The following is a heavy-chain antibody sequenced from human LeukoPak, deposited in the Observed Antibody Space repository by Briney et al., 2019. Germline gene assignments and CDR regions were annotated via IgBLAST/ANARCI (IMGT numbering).Heavy chain of an antibody. V-gene: IGHV3-30*02. CDR2: IRYDGSNK. Sequence: GGSLRLSCAASGFTFSSYGMHWVRQAPGKGLEWVAFIRYDGSNKYYADSVKGRFTISRDNSKNTLYLQMNSLRAEDTAVYYCAKGDQWELPFDYWGQGTLVTVSP. CDR1: GFTFSSYG. CDR3: AKGDQWELPFDY. D-gene: IGHD1-26*01. J-gene: IGHJ4*02.